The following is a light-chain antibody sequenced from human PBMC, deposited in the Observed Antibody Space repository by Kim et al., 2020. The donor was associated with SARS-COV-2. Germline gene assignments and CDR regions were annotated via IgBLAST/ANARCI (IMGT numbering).Light chain of an antibody. J-gene: IGKJ2*01. Sequence: ASVGDRVTLTCRASQSISSYLNWYQQKPGKAPKLLIYAASSLQSGVPSRFSGSGSGTDFTLTISSLQPEDFATYYCQQSYSTPMYTFGQGTKLEI. CDR2: AAS. V-gene: IGKV1-39*01. CDR1: QSISSY. CDR3: QQSYSTPMYT.